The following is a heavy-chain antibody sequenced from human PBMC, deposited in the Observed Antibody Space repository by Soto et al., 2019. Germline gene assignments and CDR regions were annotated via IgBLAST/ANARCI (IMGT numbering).Heavy chain of an antibody. D-gene: IGHD3-10*01. CDR1: GLTFSGYG. CDR3: AKDQMGRGWRTLDS. Sequence: QVQMVESGGGVVQPGTSLRLSCVVTGLTFSGYGMHWVRQAPGKGLEWVADITYDGSSTDYADAVKGRFTVSRDNSKNILYLQMTSLRGYDTAMYYCAKDQMGRGWRTLDSWGQGTLVIVSS. CDR2: ITYDGSST. V-gene: IGHV3-30*18. J-gene: IGHJ4*02.